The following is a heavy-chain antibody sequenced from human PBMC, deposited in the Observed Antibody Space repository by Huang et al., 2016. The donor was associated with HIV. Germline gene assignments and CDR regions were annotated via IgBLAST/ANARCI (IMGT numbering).Heavy chain of an antibody. J-gene: IGHJ6*02. D-gene: IGHD3-9*01. CDR3: ARGAVRYFDRGGTRYYGMDV. Sequence: QVQLQQWGAGLLKPSETLSLSCAVYGGSFSNYYWSWIRQPPGKGLEWIGEVIHSGGTTYNPSLKGRVTISVDTSTNQFSLKLSSVTAADTAVYYCARGAVRYFDRGGTRYYGMDVWGQGTTVTVSS. CDR2: VIHSGGT. CDR1: GGSFSNYY. V-gene: IGHV4-34*01.